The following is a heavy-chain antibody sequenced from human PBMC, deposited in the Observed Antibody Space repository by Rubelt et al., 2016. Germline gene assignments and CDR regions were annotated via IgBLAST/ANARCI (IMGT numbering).Heavy chain of an antibody. CDR1: GFTFSNYN. CDR3: ARGTGLTTMRAFDV. V-gene: IGHV3-66*02. Sequence: EAQLVESGGGLVKPGGSLRLSCAASGFTFSNYNMTWVRQGPGKGLEWVSIIHSGGSTYYADSVKGRFTISRDNSKNTLYLQMNNLGVEETAIYYCARGTGLTTMRAFDVWGQGTMVTVSS. CDR2: IHSGGST. D-gene: IGHD4-17*01. J-gene: IGHJ3*01.